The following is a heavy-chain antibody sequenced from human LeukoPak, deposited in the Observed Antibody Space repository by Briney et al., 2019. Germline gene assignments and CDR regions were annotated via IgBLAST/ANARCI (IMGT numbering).Heavy chain of an antibody. CDR3: ARGIPYYYDSSGYDCAFDI. CDR1: GYTFTSYG. CDR2: ISAYNGNT. V-gene: IGHV1-18*01. J-gene: IGHJ3*02. Sequence: ASVKVSCKASGYTFTSYGISWVRRAPGQGLEWMGWISAYNGNTNYAQKLQGRVTMTTDTSTSTAYMELRSLRSDDTAVYYCARGIPYYYDSSGYDCAFDIWGQGTMVTVSS. D-gene: IGHD3-22*01.